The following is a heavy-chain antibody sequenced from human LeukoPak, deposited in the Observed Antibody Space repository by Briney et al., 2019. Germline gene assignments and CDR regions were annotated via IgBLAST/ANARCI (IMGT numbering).Heavy chain of an antibody. J-gene: IGHJ4*02. CDR1: GLSLNTSAMR. CDR2: IDWDDDA. Sequence: SGPALVKPTQTLILTCTFSGLSLNTSAMRVSWIRQPPGNALEWLAGIDWDDDAFYSTSLKTRLTISKDTSKNQVVLAMTNMNPVDTATYYCARSFSAGHFDYWGQGTLVTVSS. CDR3: ARSFSAGHFDY. V-gene: IGHV2-70*04. D-gene: IGHD6-13*01.